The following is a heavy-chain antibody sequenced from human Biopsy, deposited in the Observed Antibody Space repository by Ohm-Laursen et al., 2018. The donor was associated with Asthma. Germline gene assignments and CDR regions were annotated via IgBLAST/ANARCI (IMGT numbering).Heavy chain of an antibody. V-gene: IGHV4-61*01. Sequence: GTLSLTCTVSGGSVSSGSHYWSWIRQSPEKGLEWMGYVYWTGSTNYNPSLKSRVTMSVDTSKNRIFLELTSVTAADTAIYYCVRAVRNEQWLAPFDYWGQGKPVTVSS. CDR2: VYWTGST. CDR3: VRAVRNEQWLAPFDY. D-gene: IGHD6-19*01. J-gene: IGHJ4*02. CDR1: GGSVSSGSHY.